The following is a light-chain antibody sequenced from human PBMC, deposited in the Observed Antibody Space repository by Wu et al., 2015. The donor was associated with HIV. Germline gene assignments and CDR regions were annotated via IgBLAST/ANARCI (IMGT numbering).Light chain of an antibody. V-gene: IGKV3-15*01. J-gene: IGKJ4*01. Sequence: EIVLTQSPGTLSLSPGERATLSCRASQSVSINLAWYQQKPGQAPRLLIYGASTRATGIPARFSGSGSGTEFTLTISSLQSEDFAIYYCQQYNNWPLFGGGTKVETK. CDR2: GAS. CDR1: QSVSIN. CDR3: QQYNNWPL.